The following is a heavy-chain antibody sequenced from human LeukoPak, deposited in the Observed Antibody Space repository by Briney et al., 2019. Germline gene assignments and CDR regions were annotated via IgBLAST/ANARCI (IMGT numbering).Heavy chain of an antibody. V-gene: IGHV4-34*01. Sequence: SETLSLTCAVYGGSFSGYYWSWIRQPPGKGLEWIGGISHSGSSNSNPSLKSRVTMSADMSKNQFSLKLSSVTAADTAVYFCARLAYYLDSSGYYLYYFDNWGQGTPVTVSS. CDR3: ARLAYYLDSSGYYLYYFDN. CDR2: ISHSGSS. CDR1: GGSFSGYY. J-gene: IGHJ4*02. D-gene: IGHD3-22*01.